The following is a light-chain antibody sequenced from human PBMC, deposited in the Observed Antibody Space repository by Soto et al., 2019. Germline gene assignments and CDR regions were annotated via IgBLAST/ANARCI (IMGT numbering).Light chain of an antibody. J-gene: IGLJ1*01. Sequence: QSALAQPRSVSGSPGQSVTISCTGTSSDVGGNNYVSWYQHHPGNAPKLMMYDVSKRPSGVPERFSGSKSGNTASLTISGLQAEDEADYYCCSYAGRNGDVFGTGTKLTVL. CDR1: SSDVGGNNY. V-gene: IGLV2-11*01. CDR2: DVS. CDR3: CSYAGRNGDV.